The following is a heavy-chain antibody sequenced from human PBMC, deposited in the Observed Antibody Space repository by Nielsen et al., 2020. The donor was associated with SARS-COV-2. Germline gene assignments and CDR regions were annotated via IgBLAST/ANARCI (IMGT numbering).Heavy chain of an antibody. CDR3: AGGADFWSGTQRYYMDV. D-gene: IGHD3-3*01. Sequence: GESLKISCSASGFTFSSTWMDWVRQAPGQGLVWVSHINPSGSGTAYADSVKGRFAVSRDNAENTVVLQIHSLRVEDTAVYYCAGGADFWSGTQRYYMDVWGKGTTVTVSS. CDR2: INPSGSGT. V-gene: IGHV3-74*01. CDR1: GFTFSSTW. J-gene: IGHJ6*03.